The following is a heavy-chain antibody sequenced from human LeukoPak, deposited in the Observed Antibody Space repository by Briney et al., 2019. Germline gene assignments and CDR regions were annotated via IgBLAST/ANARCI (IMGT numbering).Heavy chain of an antibody. CDR2: IFPGDSDA. CDR1: GYDFNTHW. V-gene: IGHV5-51*01. Sequence: GESLKISCKASGYDFNTHWFAWVRQMPGKGLEWMGIIFPGDSDARYSPSFQGLVTISVDKSISTTYLRWSSLKASDTAMYYCARRGWGFGEPKRDHDTFDIWGQGTMVTVSS. CDR3: ARRGWGFGEPKRDHDTFDI. J-gene: IGHJ3*02. D-gene: IGHD3-10*01.